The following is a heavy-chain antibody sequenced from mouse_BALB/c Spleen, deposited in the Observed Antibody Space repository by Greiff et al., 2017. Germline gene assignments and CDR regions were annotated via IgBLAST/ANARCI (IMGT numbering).Heavy chain of an antibody. J-gene: IGHJ2*01. CDR2: ISSGGST. CDR3: ARGRIPYGNSYYFDY. Sequence: DVMLVESGGGLVKPGGSLKLSCAASGFTFSSYAMSWVRQTPEKRLEWVASISSGGSTYYPDSVKGRFTISRDNARNILYLQMSSLRSEDTAMYYCARGRIPYGNSYYFDYWGQGTTLTVSS. D-gene: IGHD2-1*01. V-gene: IGHV5-6-5*01. CDR1: GFTFSSYA.